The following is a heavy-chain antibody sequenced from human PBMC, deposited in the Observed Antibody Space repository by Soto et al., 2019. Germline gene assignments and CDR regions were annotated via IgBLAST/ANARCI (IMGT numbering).Heavy chain of an antibody. V-gene: IGHV3-49*04. CDR2: IRSKAYGGTT. Sequence: GGSLRLSCTASGFTFGDYAMSWVRQAPGKGLEWVGFIRSKAYGGTTEYAASVKGRFTISRDDSKSIAYLQMNSLKTEDTAVYYCTGHNGAAPFDYWGQGTLVTVSS. CDR1: GFTFGDYA. J-gene: IGHJ4*02. D-gene: IGHD1-26*01. CDR3: TGHNGAAPFDY.